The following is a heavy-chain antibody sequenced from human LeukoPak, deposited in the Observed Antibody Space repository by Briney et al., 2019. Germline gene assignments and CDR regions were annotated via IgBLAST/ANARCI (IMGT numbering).Heavy chain of an antibody. CDR3: VRDRYFYDDSGGSVFFGDI. Sequence: GGSLRLSCVACVFSLNVYSIHCVPRPPGQGLVWVSYISDIGVSKLAEAIKGRFSASRDNAQNTVDLKINSLSFEDTAVYYCVRDRYFYDDSGGSVFFGDIWGQGTTVIVSS. CDR1: VFSLNVYS. CDR2: ISDIGVSK. J-gene: IGHJ3*02. D-gene: IGHD3-3*01. V-gene: IGHV3-69-1*02.